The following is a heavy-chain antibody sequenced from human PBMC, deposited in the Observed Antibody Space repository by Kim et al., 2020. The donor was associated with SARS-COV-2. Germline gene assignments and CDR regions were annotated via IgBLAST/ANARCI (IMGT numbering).Heavy chain of an antibody. CDR1: GYTFTDFF. Sequence: ASVKVSCKASGYTFTDFFLHWVRQAPGQGLEWMGRINPSSGKSRSAQNFRGRVTMTSDTSINTVYMELSGLTSDDTAVYYCARENWFDPWGQGTLGIVSS. CDR3: ARENWFDP. J-gene: IGHJ5*02. V-gene: IGHV1-2*06. CDR2: INPSSGKS.